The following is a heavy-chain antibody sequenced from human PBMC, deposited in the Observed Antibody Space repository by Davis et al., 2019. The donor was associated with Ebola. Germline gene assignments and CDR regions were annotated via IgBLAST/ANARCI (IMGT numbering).Heavy chain of an antibody. CDR1: GGSISSSY. Sequence: MPSETLSLTCTVSGGSISSSYWSWIRQPPGKGPEWIGYIYYSGSTNYNPSLKSRVTISVDTSKNQFSLKLSSVTAADTAVYYCARLGWDRDAFDIWGQGTMVTVSS. CDR3: ARLGWDRDAFDI. D-gene: IGHD1-26*01. J-gene: IGHJ3*02. CDR2: IYYSGST. V-gene: IGHV4-59*08.